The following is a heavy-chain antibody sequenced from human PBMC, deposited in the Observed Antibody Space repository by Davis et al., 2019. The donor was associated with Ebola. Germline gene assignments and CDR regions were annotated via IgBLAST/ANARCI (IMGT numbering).Heavy chain of an antibody. V-gene: IGHV3-30*07. CDR3: ARDFEQQPVVYYYYYGMDV. D-gene: IGHD6-13*01. Sequence: ESVEGRFTVSRDNSKNTLYLQMDTLRVEDTGVYYCARDFEQQPVVYYYYYGMDVWGQGTTVTVSS. J-gene: IGHJ6*02.